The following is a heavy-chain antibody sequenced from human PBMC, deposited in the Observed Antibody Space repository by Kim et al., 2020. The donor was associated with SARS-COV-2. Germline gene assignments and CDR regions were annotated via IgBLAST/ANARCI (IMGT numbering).Heavy chain of an antibody. Sequence: GGSLRLSCAASGFTFSSYGMHWVRQAPGKGLEWVAVISYDGSNKYYADSVKGRFTISRDNSKNTLYLQMNSLRAEDTAVYYCAKDTGTVVVPAAIGDYWGQGTLVTVSS. V-gene: IGHV3-30*18. J-gene: IGHJ4*02. CDR1: GFTFSSYG. D-gene: IGHD2-2*01. CDR3: AKDTGTVVVPAAIGDY. CDR2: ISYDGSNK.